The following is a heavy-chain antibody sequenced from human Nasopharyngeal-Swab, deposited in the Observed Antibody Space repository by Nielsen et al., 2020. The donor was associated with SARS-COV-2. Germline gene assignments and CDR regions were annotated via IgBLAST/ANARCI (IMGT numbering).Heavy chain of an antibody. J-gene: IGHJ6*02. D-gene: IGHD6-19*01. CDR2: ISYDGSNK. Sequence: GGSLRLSCAASGFTFSSYGMHWVRQAPGKGLEWVAVISYDGSNKYYADSVKGRFTISRDNSKNTLYLQMNSLRAEDTAVYYCAKDSGYSSGWPSPQYYYYYYGMDVWGQGTTVTVSS. CDR3: AKDSGYSSGWPSPQYYYYYYGMDV. CDR1: GFTFSSYG. V-gene: IGHV3-30*18.